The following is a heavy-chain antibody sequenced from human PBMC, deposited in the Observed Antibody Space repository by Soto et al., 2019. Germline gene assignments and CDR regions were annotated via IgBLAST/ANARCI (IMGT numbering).Heavy chain of an antibody. CDR1: GASMNGYY. D-gene: IGHD6-13*01. CDR2: ISYSGTT. J-gene: IGHJ5*02. Sequence: SETLSLTCSVSGASMNGYYWTWIRQAPGQGLEWIGYISYSGTTNYNPSLKSRVTISVDTSKNQFSLKLSSVTAADTAVYYCAREAAAAAWFDPWGQGTLVTVSS. V-gene: IGHV4-59*01. CDR3: AREAAAAAWFDP.